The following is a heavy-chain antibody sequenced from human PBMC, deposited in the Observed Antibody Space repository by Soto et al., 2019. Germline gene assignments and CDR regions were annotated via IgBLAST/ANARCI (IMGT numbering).Heavy chain of an antibody. J-gene: IGHJ4*02. D-gene: IGHD2-15*01. CDR3: ARGVVAGVSIGY. CDR1: GFTFSNAW. Sequence: PGGSLRLSCAASGFTFSNAWMSWVRQAPGKGLEWVGRIKSKTDGGTTDYAAPVKGRFTISRDDSKNSLYLQMNSLRAEDTAVYYCARGVVAGVSIGYWGQGTLVTVSS. CDR2: IKSKTDGGTT. V-gene: IGHV3-15*01.